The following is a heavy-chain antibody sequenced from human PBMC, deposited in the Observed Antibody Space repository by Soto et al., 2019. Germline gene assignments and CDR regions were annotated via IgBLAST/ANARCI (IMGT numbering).Heavy chain of an antibody. J-gene: IGHJ4*02. CDR3: ASSLLTPFDY. D-gene: IGHD7-27*01. CDR2: INSDGSST. CDR1: GCTISSYL. V-gene: IGHV3-74*01. Sequence: PGRSLIVSCAASGCTISSYLMHWVRQTPGKGLVWVSRINSDGSSTTYADSVKGRFTISRDNAKNTLYLQMNSLRAEDTAVYYCASSLLTPFDYWGQGTLVTVS.